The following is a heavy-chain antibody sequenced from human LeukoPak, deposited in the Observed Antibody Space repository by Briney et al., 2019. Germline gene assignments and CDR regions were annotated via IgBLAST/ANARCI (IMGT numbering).Heavy chain of an antibody. Sequence: GGSLRLSCAASGFTFSSHSMNWVRQAPGKGLEWVSSISSSSIYIYYADSVKGRFTISRDNAKNSLYLQMNSLRAEDTAVYYCARGRDGYNLVDAFDIWGQGIMVTVSS. CDR3: ARGRDGYNLVDAFDI. D-gene: IGHD5-24*01. J-gene: IGHJ3*02. CDR1: GFTFSSHS. V-gene: IGHV3-21*01. CDR2: ISSSSIYI.